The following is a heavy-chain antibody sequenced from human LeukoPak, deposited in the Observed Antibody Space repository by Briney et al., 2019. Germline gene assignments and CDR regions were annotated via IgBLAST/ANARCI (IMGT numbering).Heavy chain of an antibody. J-gene: IGHJ6*02. CDR2: IYSGGST. CDR3: ALVGYCSSTSCFPSTAYGMDV. V-gene: IGHV3-53*01. D-gene: IGHD2-2*01. Sequence: GGSLRLSCAASGFTFSSYAMSWVRQAPGKGLEWVSVIYSGGSTYYADSVKGRFTISRDNSKNTLYLQMNSLRAEDTAVYYCALVGYCSSTSCFPSTAYGMDVWGQGTTVTVSS. CDR1: GFTFSSYA.